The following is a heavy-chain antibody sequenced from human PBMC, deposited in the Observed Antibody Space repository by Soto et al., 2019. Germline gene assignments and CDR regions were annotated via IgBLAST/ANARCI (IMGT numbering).Heavy chain of an antibody. CDR3: ASREDYGEMATITAPFDY. J-gene: IGHJ4*02. CDR2: INAGNGNT. D-gene: IGHD5-12*01. Sequence: ASVKVSCKASGYTFTSYAMHWVRQAPGQRLEWMGWINAGNGNTKYSQKFQGRVTITADESTSTAYMELSSLRSEDTAVYYCASREDYGEMATITAPFDYWGQGTLVTVSS. CDR1: GYTFTSYA. V-gene: IGHV1-3*01.